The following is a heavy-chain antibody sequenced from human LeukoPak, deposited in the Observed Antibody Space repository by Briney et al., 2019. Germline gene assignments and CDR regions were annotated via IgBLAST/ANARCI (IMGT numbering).Heavy chain of an antibody. D-gene: IGHD3-16*02. J-gene: IGHJ6*02. CDR2: IFPILDIA. CDR1: VGTFTSYT. V-gene: IGHV1-69*04. CDR3: ARDRLIGYPSQMYCYGMDV. Sequence: WVKVSRKASVGTFTSYTIGWVRPAPERGVGCMGRIFPILDIANHAQKYQGRVAITTDKSTSAAYMELSSLRSEDTAVYYCARDRLIGYPSQMYCYGMDVWGQGTTVTVSS.